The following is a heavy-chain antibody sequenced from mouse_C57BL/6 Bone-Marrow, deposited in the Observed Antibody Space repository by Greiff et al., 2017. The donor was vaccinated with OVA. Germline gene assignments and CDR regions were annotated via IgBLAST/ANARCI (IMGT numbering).Heavy chain of an antibody. CDR1: GYTFTSYG. J-gene: IGHJ1*03. CDR2: IYIGNGYT. Sequence: EVKLVESGAELVRPGSSVKMSCKTSGYTFTSYGINWVKQRPGQGLEWIGYIYIGNGYTEYNEKFKGKATLTSDTSSSTAYMQLSSLTSEDSAIYFCATLYDGYYLYWYFDVWGTGTTVTVSS. CDR3: ATLYDGYYLYWYFDV. D-gene: IGHD2-3*01. V-gene: IGHV1-58*01.